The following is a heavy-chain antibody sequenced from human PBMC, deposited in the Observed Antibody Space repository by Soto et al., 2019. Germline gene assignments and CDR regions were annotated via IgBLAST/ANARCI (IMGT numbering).Heavy chain of an antibody. Sequence: QVQLVQSGAEVKKPGSSVKVSCKASGGTFSSYAISWVRQAPGQGLEWMGGIIPIFGNANYAQKFQGRVTITADESTSTAYMGLSSLRSEDTAVYYGAGGGFTMKNAFDIWGQGTMVTVSS. J-gene: IGHJ3*02. CDR2: IIPIFGNA. CDR1: GGTFSSYA. V-gene: IGHV1-69*01. D-gene: IGHD3-22*01. CDR3: AGGGFTMKNAFDI.